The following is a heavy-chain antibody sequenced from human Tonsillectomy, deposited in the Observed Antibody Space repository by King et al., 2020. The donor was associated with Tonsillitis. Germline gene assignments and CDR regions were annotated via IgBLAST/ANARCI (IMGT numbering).Heavy chain of an antibody. CDR2: INHSGST. V-gene: IGHV4-34*01. D-gene: IGHD4-11*01. CDR3: AREDYSNSHFDY. J-gene: IGHJ4*02. Sequence: VPLQQLGAGLLKPSATLSLTFSFYVGSFIGYYWSLIRQPPGKGLEWIGEINHSGSTNYNPSLKSRVTISVDTSKNQFSLKLSSVTAADTAVYYCAREDYSNSHFDYWGQGTLVTVSS. CDR1: VGSFIGYY.